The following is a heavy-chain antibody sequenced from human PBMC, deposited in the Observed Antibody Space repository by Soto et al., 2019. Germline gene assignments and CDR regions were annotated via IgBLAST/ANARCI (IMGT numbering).Heavy chain of an antibody. D-gene: IGHD2-21*02. J-gene: IGHJ3*02. Sequence: QVQVVQSGAEVKKPGASVRVSCKASGYTFINYGISWVRQAPGQGLEWMGWISAYNGNTNFAQKFQGRVTTTTDTSTSTAYMDLRSLRSDDTAVYYCARTAIAATDAFDIWGQGTMVTVSS. CDR3: ARTAIAATDAFDI. CDR2: ISAYNGNT. V-gene: IGHV1-18*01. CDR1: GYTFINYG.